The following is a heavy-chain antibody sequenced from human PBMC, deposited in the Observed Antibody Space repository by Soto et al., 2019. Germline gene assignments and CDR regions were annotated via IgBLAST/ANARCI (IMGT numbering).Heavy chain of an antibody. V-gene: IGHV1-69*12. CDR1: GGTFSSYA. J-gene: IGHJ6*02. CDR2: IIPIFGTA. Sequence: QVQLVQSGAEVKKPGSSVKVSCKASGGTFSSYAISWVRQAPGQGLEWMGGIIPIFGTANYAQKFQGRVTINAEESTSTAYMELSSLKSEDTAVYYFACSVAKNYFYGMDVWGQGTTVTVSS. D-gene: IGHD5-12*01. CDR3: ACSVAKNYFYGMDV.